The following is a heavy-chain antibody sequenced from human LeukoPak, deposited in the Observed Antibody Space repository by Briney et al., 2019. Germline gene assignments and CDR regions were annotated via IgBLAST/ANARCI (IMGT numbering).Heavy chain of an antibody. J-gene: IGHJ4*02. CDR1: GYTFTSND. CDR3: ARGQDWIFDY. D-gene: IGHD3/OR15-3a*01. Sequence: GASVKVSCKASGYTFTSNDINWVRQAAGQGLEWMGWMNPHNGNAGYAQKFQGRVTMTRDTSISTAYMELTSLTSDDSAVYYCARGQDWIFDYWGQGTLVTVSS. CDR2: MNPHNGNA. V-gene: IGHV1-8*01.